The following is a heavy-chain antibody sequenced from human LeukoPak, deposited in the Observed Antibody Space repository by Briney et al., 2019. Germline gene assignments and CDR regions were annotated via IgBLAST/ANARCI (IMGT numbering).Heavy chain of an antibody. Sequence: ASVKVSCKASGYTFTSYGISWVRQAPGQGLEWMGWISAYNGNTNYAQKLQGRVTMTADTSTSTAYMELRSLRSDDTAVYYCARDWYQLPYNWFDPRGQGTLVTVSS. V-gene: IGHV1-18*01. CDR3: ARDWYQLPYNWFDP. J-gene: IGHJ5*02. CDR1: GYTFTSYG. D-gene: IGHD2-2*01. CDR2: ISAYNGNT.